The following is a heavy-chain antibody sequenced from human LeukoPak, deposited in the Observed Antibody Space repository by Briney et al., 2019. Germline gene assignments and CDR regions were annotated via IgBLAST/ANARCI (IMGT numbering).Heavy chain of an antibody. J-gene: IGHJ4*02. CDR3: ARVGGKYSSSGY. D-gene: IGHD6-6*01. CDR1: GFTFSSYW. CDR2: IKQDGSEK. Sequence: GGSLRLSCAVSGFTFSSYWMSWVRQAPGKGLEWVANIKQDGSEKYYVDSVKGRFTISRDNAKNSLYPQMNSLRAEDTAVYYCARVGGKYSSSGYWGQGTLVTVSS. V-gene: IGHV3-7*01.